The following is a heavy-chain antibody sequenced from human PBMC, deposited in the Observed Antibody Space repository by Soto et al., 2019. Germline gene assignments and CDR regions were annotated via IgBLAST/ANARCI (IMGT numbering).Heavy chain of an antibody. D-gene: IGHD1-1*01. CDR1: GGAFTNYS. V-gene: IGHV1-69*06. J-gene: IGHJ6*02. CDR2: IIPLHNTS. CDR3: AIWSDWNPLYYRGMDV. Sequence: QVQLLQSGAEVKKPGSSVKVSCKVSGGAFTNYSLNWVRHAPGQGLEWLGGIIPLHNTSNYSLQLLGRGSVTADISSNTVYMHLSGLTSDDTATYYCAIWSDWNPLYYRGMDVWVQGTTVTVSS.